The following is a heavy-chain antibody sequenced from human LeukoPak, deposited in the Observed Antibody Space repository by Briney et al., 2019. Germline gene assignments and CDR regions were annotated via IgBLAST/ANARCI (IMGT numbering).Heavy chain of an antibody. CDR2: IFPSGGEI. Sequence: GGSLRLSCAASGFTFSTFAMIWVRQPPGKGLEWVSSIFPSGGEIHYADSVRGRFTISRYNSKRTLSLQMNSLRAEDTAIYYCATYRQVLLPFESWGQGTLVTVSS. CDR3: ATYRQVLLPFES. V-gene: IGHV3-23*01. CDR1: GFTFSTFA. D-gene: IGHD2-8*02. J-gene: IGHJ4*02.